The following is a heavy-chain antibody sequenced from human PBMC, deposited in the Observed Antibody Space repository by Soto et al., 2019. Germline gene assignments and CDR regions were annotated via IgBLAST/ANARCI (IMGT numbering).Heavy chain of an antibody. CDR1: GFTVSNNY. J-gene: IGHJ3*01. Sequence: GGSLRLSCAPSGFTVSNNYMNWVRQAPGKGLGWVSIIYSDGSTYYADYVKGRFTISRDNSKNTLYLQMDSLRAEDTAVYFCARGLKIRHDAFEPWGPGTMVTVS. CDR2: IYSDGST. D-gene: IGHD3-22*01. V-gene: IGHV3-53*01. CDR3: ARGLKIRHDAFEP.